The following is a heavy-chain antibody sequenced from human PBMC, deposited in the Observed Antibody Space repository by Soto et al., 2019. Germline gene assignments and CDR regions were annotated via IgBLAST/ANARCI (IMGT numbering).Heavy chain of an antibody. CDR1: GGSISSGYYY. D-gene: IGHD5-18*01. CDR2: IYYSGNT. CDR3: ARPMDSSDAFDI. J-gene: IGHJ3*02. Sequence: SETLSLTCSVSGGSISSGYYYWSWIRQPPGKGLEWIGNIYYSGNTYYNPSLKSRLIISIDTSKNQFSLKVSSVTAADTAVYYCARPMDSSDAFDIWGQGTMVTVSS. V-gene: IGHV4-30-4*01.